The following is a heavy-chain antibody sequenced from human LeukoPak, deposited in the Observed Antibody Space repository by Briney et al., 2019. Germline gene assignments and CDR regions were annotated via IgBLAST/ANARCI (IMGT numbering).Heavy chain of an antibody. V-gene: IGHV4-59*08. CDR1: GGSISSYY. CDR3: AIHARFFPRAFDI. CDR2: IYYSGST. Sequence: PSETLSLTCTVSGGSISSYYWSWIRQPPGKGLEWIGYIYYSGSTNYNPSLKSRVTISVDTSKNQFSLKLSSVTAADTAVYYCAIHARFFPRAFDIWGQGTMVTVSS. D-gene: IGHD3-3*01. J-gene: IGHJ3*02.